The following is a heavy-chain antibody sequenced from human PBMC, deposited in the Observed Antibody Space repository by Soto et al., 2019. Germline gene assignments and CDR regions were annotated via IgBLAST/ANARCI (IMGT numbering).Heavy chain of an antibody. D-gene: IGHD2-15*01. V-gene: IGHV4-31*03. CDR1: GGSISSGGYY. Sequence: SETLSLTGTVSGGSISSGGYYWSWIRQHPGKGLEWIGYIYYSGSTYYNPSLKSRVTISVDTSKNQFSLKLSSVTAADTAVYYCARGSLRVAATPYNWFDPWGQGTLVTVSS. CDR3: ARGSLRVAATPYNWFDP. CDR2: IYYSGST. J-gene: IGHJ5*02.